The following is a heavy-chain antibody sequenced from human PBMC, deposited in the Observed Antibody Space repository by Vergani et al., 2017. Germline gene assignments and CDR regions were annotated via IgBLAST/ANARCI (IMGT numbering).Heavy chain of an antibody. CDR1: GFTFSSYE. CDR2: ISSSGSTI. V-gene: IGHV3-48*03. J-gene: IGHJ2*01. CDR3: ASSGIAAAQYWYFDL. Sequence: EVQLVESGGGLVQPGGSLRLSCAASGFTFSSYEMNWVRQAPGKGLEWVSYISSSGSTIYYADSVKGRFTISRDNAKNSLYLQMNSLRAEDTAVYYCASSGIAAAQYWYFDLWGRGTLVTVSS. D-gene: IGHD6-13*01.